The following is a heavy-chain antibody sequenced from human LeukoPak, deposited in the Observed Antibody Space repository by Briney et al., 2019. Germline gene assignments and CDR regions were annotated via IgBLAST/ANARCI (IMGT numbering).Heavy chain of an antibody. V-gene: IGHV4-59*01. Sequence: SQTLSLTCAVSGGSISSYYWSWIGQPPGKGLEWIGYIYYSGSNNYNTSLKSRATISVDTSKNQFSLKLSSVTAADTAVYYCASSRARPRNWFDPGGQGTLVTVSS. CDR2: IYYSGSN. J-gene: IGHJ5*02. D-gene: IGHD6-6*01. CDR1: GGSISSYY. CDR3: ASSRARPRNWFDP.